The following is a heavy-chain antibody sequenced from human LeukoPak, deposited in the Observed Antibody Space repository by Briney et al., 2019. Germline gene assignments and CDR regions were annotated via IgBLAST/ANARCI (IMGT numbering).Heavy chain of an antibody. Sequence: GGSLRLSCVASGFTFSSYAMSWVRLAPGKGLEWVSTISGSGDTTYYADSVRGRFTVSRDNSKNTLYLQMNSLRAENTAVYYCARTPQKHCSSTTCYPDYWRQGTLVTVCS. J-gene: IGHJ4*02. CDR3: ARTPQKHCSSTTCYPDY. D-gene: IGHD2-2*01. CDR1: GFTFSSYA. CDR2: ISGSGDTT. V-gene: IGHV3-23*01.